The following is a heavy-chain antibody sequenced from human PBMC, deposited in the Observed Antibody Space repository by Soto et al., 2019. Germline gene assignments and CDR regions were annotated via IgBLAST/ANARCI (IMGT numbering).Heavy chain of an antibody. V-gene: IGHV4-31*03. CDR3: ARGERVFGESSYYYYGMDV. D-gene: IGHD3-10*02. J-gene: IGHJ6*02. Sequence: QVQLQESGPGLVKPSQTLSLTCTVSGGSISSGGYYWSWIRQHPGKGLEWIGYIYYSGSTYYNPSLKSRVTISVDTSKNQYSLKLSSVTAADTAVYYCARGERVFGESSYYYYGMDVWGQGTTVTVSS. CDR1: GGSISSGGYY. CDR2: IYYSGST.